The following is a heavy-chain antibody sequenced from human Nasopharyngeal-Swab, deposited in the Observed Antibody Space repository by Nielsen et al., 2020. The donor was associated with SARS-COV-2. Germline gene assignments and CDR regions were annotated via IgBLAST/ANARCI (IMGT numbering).Heavy chain of an antibody. V-gene: IGHV3-7*03. D-gene: IGHD6-19*01. CDR2: TKDDGSEK. CDR1: GITFTTYL. J-gene: IGHJ4*02. Sequence: GGSLILSCAASGITFTTYLMTWVRHAPGHGLDWFANTKDDGSEKNYVDSVKGRFTISRDNAKNSLYMQLNSLRAEDTAVYYCARDSSSGRYRPFDYWGQGTLVTVSS. CDR3: ARDSSSGRYRPFDY.